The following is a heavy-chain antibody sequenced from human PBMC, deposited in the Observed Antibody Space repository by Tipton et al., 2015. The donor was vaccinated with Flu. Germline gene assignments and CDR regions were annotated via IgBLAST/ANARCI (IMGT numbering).Heavy chain of an antibody. CDR1: GDSISRGSYY. CDR2: IYTNANT. D-gene: IGHD3-16*01. Sequence: TLSLTCTVSGDSISRGSYYYNWIRQPAGEGLEWIGRIYTNANTNYKASLKSRATISIDRSRNQFSLRLSSVTAADTAMYYCARDWGRAGVGQWGQGNLV. V-gene: IGHV4-61*02. J-gene: IGHJ4*02. CDR3: ARDWGRAGVGQ.